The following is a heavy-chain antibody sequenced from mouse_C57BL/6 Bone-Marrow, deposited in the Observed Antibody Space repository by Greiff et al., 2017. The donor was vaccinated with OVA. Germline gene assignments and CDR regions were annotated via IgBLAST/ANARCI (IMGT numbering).Heavy chain of an antibody. D-gene: IGHD2-3*01. J-gene: IGHJ3*01. CDR2: INPYNGGT. CDR1: GYTFTDYY. Sequence: EVKLQESGPVLVKPGASVKMSCKASGYTFTDYYMNWVKQSPGKSLEWIGVINPYNGGTSYNQKFKGKATLTVDKSSSTAYMELNSLTSEDSAVYYCARSYSGYYPWFAYWGQGTLVTVSA. CDR3: ARSYSGYYPWFAY. V-gene: IGHV1-19*01.